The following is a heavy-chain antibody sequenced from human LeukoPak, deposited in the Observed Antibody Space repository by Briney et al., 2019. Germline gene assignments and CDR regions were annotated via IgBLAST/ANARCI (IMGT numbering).Heavy chain of an antibody. Sequence: PSETLSLTCTVSGGSISSYYWSWIRQPPGKGLEWISYIYYSGSTNYNPSLKSRVTISVDTSKNQFSLKLTSVTAADTAVYYCAGAKRGYSGYGDYWGQGTLVTVSS. CDR3: AGAKRGYSGYGDY. V-gene: IGHV4-59*01. CDR2: IYYSGST. D-gene: IGHD5-12*01. J-gene: IGHJ4*02. CDR1: GGSISSYY.